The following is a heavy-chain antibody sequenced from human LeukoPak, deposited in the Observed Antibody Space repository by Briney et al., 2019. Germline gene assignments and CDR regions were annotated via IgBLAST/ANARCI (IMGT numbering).Heavy chain of an antibody. CDR1: GFTFSNAW. D-gene: IGHD3-3*01. V-gene: IGHV3-15*01. J-gene: IGHJ3*02. Sequence: GGSLRLSCAASGFTFSNAWMSWVRQAPGKGLEWVGRIKSKTDGGTTDYAAPVKGRFTISRDDSKNTLYLQMNSLKTEDTAVYYCTTLKRVDFWSCYHDAFDIWGQGTMVTVSS. CDR3: TTLKRVDFWSCYHDAFDI. CDR2: IKSKTDGGTT.